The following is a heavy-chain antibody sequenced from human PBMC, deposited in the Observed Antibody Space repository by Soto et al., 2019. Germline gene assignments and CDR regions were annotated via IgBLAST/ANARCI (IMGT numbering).Heavy chain of an antibody. Sequence: ASVKVSCKASGYTFTGYYMHWVRQAPGQGLEWMGWINPNSGGTNYAQKFQGRVTMTRDTSISTAYMELSRLRSDDTAVYYCARTAITMVPGVNYYYGMDIWGQGTTVTVSS. CDR1: GYTFTGYY. D-gene: IGHD3-10*01. J-gene: IGHJ6*02. CDR3: ARTAITMVPGVNYYYGMDI. CDR2: INPNSGGT. V-gene: IGHV1-2*02.